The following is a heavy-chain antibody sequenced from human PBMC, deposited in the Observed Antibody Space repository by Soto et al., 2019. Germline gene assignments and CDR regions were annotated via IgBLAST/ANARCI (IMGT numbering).Heavy chain of an antibody. D-gene: IGHD2-21*02. V-gene: IGHV2-5*02. J-gene: IGHJ6*02. CDR1: GLSLRTTGVG. CDR2: LYWDDDK. CDR3: VQSRCGGDCLEIYSSHAYNGLDV. Sequence: QVTLKESCPTLVKPTQTLTLTCTVSGLSLRTTGVGVGWVRQPPGKALEWLALLYWDDDKRYSPSLRSRLTIAKDISEKQVVLTMTNIDTVDTATYYCVQSRCGGDCLEIYSSHAYNGLDVWGQGTTVTVSS.